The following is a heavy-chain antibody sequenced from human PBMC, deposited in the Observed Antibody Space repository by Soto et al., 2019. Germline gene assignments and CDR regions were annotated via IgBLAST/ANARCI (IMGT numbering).Heavy chain of an antibody. D-gene: IGHD3-3*01. CDR1: GFTFSSYA. CDR2: ISYDGSNK. J-gene: IGHJ4*02. V-gene: IGHV3-30-3*01. Sequence: ESGGGVVQPGRSLRLSCAASGFTFSSYAMHWVRQAPGKGLEWVAVISYDGSNKYYADSVKGRFTISRDNSKNTLYLQMNSLRAEDTAVYYWARDSGRFLEWLLYVGIDYWGQGTLVTVSS. CDR3: ARDSGRFLEWLLYVGIDY.